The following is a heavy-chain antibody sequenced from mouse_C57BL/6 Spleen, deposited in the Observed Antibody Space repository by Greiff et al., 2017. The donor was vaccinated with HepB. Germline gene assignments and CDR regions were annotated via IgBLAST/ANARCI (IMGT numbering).Heavy chain of an antibody. CDR2: ISSGSSTI. J-gene: IGHJ3*01. Sequence: EVKLMESGGGLVKPGGSLKLSCEASGFTFSDYGMHWVRQAPEKGLEWVAYISSGSSTIYYADTVKGRFTISRDNAKNTLFLHMTSLRSEDTAMYYCARPYYYGSSYGAYWGQGTLVTVSA. D-gene: IGHD1-1*01. V-gene: IGHV5-17*01. CDR3: ARPYYYGSSYGAY. CDR1: GFTFSDYG.